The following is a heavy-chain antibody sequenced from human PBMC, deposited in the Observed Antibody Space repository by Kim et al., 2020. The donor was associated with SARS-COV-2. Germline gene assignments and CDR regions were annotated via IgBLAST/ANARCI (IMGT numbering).Heavy chain of an antibody. CDR2: P. V-gene: IGHV7-4-1*02. CDR3: ARDHVYSSSDY. Sequence: PTYAQGFKGRFVFSLDTSVSTAYLQSSSLKAEDTAVYYCARDHVYSSSDYWGQGTLVTVSS. D-gene: IGHD6-13*01. J-gene: IGHJ4*02.